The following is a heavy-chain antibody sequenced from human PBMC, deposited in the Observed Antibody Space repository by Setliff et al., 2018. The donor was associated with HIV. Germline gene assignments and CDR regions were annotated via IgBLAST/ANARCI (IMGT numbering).Heavy chain of an antibody. Sequence: HPGGSLSLTCAASGFTFSSYDMSWVRQAPGKGLEWVSTINGSGGRTYYADSGKGRFTISRDNSKNTLDLQMNSLGAEDTAVYYCAKGDWGYWYFDIWGRGTLVTVSS. CDR3: AKGDWGYWYFDI. V-gene: IGHV3-23*01. D-gene: IGHD3-16*01. CDR1: GFTFSSYD. J-gene: IGHJ2*01. CDR2: INGSGGRT.